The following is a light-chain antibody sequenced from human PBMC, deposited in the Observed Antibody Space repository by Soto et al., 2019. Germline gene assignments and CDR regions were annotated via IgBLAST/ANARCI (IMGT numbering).Light chain of an antibody. CDR2: SAS. CDR1: QAIRTW. J-gene: IGKJ1*01. V-gene: IGKV1D-12*01. Sequence: DIQMTQSPSSVSASVGDRVTITCRASQAIRTWLAWYQQNPGKAPKLLIYSASNLQSGVPSRFSGSGSGTDFTLTISSLLPEDFATYYCQQANSFPRTFGQGTKVEIK. CDR3: QQANSFPRT.